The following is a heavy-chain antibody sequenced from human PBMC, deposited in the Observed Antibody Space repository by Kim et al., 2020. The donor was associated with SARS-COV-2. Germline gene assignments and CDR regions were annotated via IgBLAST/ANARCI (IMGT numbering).Heavy chain of an antibody. J-gene: IGHJ4*02. CDR2: I. D-gene: IGHD7-27*01. V-gene: IGHV3-48*02. CDR3: ARDGNWGSDV. Sequence: IYYAEAVKGRFTSSRDYAKNSLDLQMNSLRDEDTAVYYCARDGNWGSDVWGQGTLVTVSS.